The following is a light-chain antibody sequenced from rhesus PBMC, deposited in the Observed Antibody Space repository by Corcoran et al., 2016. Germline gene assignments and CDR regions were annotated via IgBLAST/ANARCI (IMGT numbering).Light chain of an antibody. CDR1: QSVGSY. CDR3: QQSSNLFT. J-gene: IGKJ3*01. Sequence: ETVVTQSPATLSLSSGERATLSCRASQSVGSYLAWYQQKPGKAPRLPIYGATSRATGIPDRFSGSGAGTDFTLTISSLGPEDVGVYYCQQSSNLFTFGPGTKLDIK. V-gene: IGKV3-24*04. CDR2: GAT.